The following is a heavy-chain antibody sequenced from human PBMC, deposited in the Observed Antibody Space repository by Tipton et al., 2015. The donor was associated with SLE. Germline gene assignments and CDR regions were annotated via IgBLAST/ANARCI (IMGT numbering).Heavy chain of an antibody. CDR1: GFTFSDYW. CDR3: AKGRVLGSLENVGGDY. V-gene: IGHV3-21*01. D-gene: IGHD3-3*01. Sequence: GSLRLSCVGSGFTFSDYWMTWVRQVPGMGLEWVSSISGSGSYMFYADSVKGRFTISRDNAKNSLYLQMNSLRAEDTAVYYCAKGRVLGSLENVGGDYWGQGTLVTVSS. CDR2: ISGSGSYM. J-gene: IGHJ4*02.